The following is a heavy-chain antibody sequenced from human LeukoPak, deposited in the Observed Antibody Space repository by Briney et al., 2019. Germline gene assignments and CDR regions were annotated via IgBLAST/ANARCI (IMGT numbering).Heavy chain of an antibody. D-gene: IGHD3-10*01. CDR1: GFTFSSYD. V-gene: IGHV3-13*01. CDR3: ARACWFGEGGSYWYFDL. J-gene: IGHJ2*01. Sequence: GGPLRLSCAPSGFTFSSYDMHWPPQATGKAVVCLSAIGTAGDTYYPGSVKGRFTISRENAKNSLYLQMNSLRAGDTAVYYCARACWFGEGGSYWYFDLWGRGTLVTVSS. CDR2: IGTAGDT.